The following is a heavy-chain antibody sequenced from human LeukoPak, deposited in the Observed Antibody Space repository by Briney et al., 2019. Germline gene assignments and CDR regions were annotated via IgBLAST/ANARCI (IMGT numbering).Heavy chain of an antibody. CDR3: ARVDCSSTSCYPLD. V-gene: IGHV4-59*01. CDR2: IYYSGST. Sequence: SETLSLTCTVSGGSISSYYWSWIRQPPGEGLEWIGYIYYSGSTNYNPSLKSRVTISVDTSKNQFSLKLSSVTAADTAVYYCARVDCSSTSCYPLDWGQGTLVTVSS. J-gene: IGHJ4*02. CDR1: GGSISSYY. D-gene: IGHD2-2*01.